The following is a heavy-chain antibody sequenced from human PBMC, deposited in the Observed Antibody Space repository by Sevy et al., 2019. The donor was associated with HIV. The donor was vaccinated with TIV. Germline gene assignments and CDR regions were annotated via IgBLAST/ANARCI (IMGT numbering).Heavy chain of an antibody. V-gene: IGHV4-59*01. D-gene: IGHD6-19*01. J-gene: IGHJ4*02. CDR1: GDSISSYY. CDR2: LYYSGIT. Sequence: SETLSLTCTVSGDSISSYYWSWIRQPPGKGLGWIGYLYYSGITNYNPPLKSRVTISGDTSKNQFSLKLSSVTAADTAVYYCARGLAYYFDYWGQGTLVTVSS. CDR3: ARGLAYYFDY.